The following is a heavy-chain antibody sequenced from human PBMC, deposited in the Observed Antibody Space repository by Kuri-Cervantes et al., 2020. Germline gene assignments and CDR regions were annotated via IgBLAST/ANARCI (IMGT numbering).Heavy chain of an antibody. CDR2: IYSGGST. Sequence: GESLKISCAASGFTVSSNYMSWVRQAPGKGLEWVSVIYSGGSTYYADSVKGRFTISRDNSKNTLYLQMNSLRAEDTAVYYCAKDLYSGSYHSDAFDIWGQGTMVTVSS. CDR3: AKDLYSGSYHSDAFDI. D-gene: IGHD1-26*01. V-gene: IGHV3-53*01. CDR1: GFTVSSNY. J-gene: IGHJ3*02.